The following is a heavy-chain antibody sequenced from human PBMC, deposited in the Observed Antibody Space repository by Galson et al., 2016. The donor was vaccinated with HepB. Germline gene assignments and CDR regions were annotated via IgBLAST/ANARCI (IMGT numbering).Heavy chain of an antibody. Sequence: SLRLSCAASGFNFDSYDMHWVRQVTGGGLEWVSSMGTAGETFYSDSAVGRFIISRDNAKDSLYLQIDNLTEGDTAVYYCGRDRGSLGGLWFDPRGQGTLVIVSS. D-gene: IGHD3-16*01. CDR3: GRDRGSLGGLWFDP. V-gene: IGHV3-13*01. CDR2: MGTAGET. CDR1: GFNFDSYD. J-gene: IGHJ5*02.